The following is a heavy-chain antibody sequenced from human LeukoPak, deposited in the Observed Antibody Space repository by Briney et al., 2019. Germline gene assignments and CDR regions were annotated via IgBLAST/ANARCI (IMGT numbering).Heavy chain of an antibody. CDR3: ARGRSTTTIFDY. Sequence: GGSLRLSCAASGFTVSSLFKSWVRQAPGEGLQFVSLITGGGGTQYADSVEGRFTISRDNSKNTLFLQMNSLRVEDTAVYYCARGRSTTTIFDYWGQGTLVTVSS. CDR1: GFTVSSLF. D-gene: IGHD5-24*01. J-gene: IGHJ4*02. V-gene: IGHV3-53*01. CDR2: ITGGGGT.